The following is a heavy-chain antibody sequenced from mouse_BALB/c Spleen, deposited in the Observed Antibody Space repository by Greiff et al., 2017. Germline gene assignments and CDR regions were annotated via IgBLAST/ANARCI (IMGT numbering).Heavy chain of an antibody. V-gene: IGHV5-6-3*01. CDR1: GFTFSSYG. CDR2: INSNGGST. CDR3: ARVRELRGNAMDY. D-gene: IGHD1-1*01. J-gene: IGHJ4*01. Sequence: DVHLVESGGGLVQPGGSLKLSCAASGFTFSSYGMSWVRQTPDKRLELVATINSNGGSTYYPDSVKGRFTISRDNAKNTLYLQMSSLKSEDTAMYYCARVRELRGNAMDYWGQGTSVTVSS.